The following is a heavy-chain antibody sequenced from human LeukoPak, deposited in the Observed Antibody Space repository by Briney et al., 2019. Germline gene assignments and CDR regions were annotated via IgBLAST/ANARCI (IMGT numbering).Heavy chain of an antibody. J-gene: IGHJ4*02. CDR3: ARDEETVAGLNGFDL. CDR1: NFTFSSYS. CDR2: ITSRSTYI. V-gene: IGHV3-21*01. D-gene: IGHD6-19*01. Sequence: GGSLRLSCAASNFTFSSYSMNWFRQAPGKGLEWVASITSRSTYIFYADSVKGRFTVPRDNAENSLSLQMNSLRAEDTGVYYCARDEETVAGLNGFDLWGQGTLVTVSS.